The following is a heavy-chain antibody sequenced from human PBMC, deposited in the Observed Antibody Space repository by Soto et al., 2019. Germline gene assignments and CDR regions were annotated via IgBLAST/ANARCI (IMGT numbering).Heavy chain of an antibody. CDR2: ISYDGSNK. Sequence: PGGSLGVACAASGFTFSSYAMHWVRQAPGKGLEWVAVISYDGSNKYYADSVKGRFTISRDNSKNTLYLQMNSLRAEDTAVYYCARSNTSRRYFDYWGQGTLVTVS. CDR3: ARSNTSRRYFDY. J-gene: IGHJ4*02. CDR1: GFTFSSYA. V-gene: IGHV3-30-3*01.